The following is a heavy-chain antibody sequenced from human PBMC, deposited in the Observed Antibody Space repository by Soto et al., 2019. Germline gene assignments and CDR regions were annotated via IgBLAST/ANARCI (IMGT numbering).Heavy chain of an antibody. J-gene: IGHJ4*02. CDR2: IRTKPNNYAT. D-gene: IGHD3-3*01. Sequence: EVQLVESGGGLVQPGGSLKLSCADSGFTFSDSAMHWVRQASGKGLEWVGRIRTKPNNYATTYAASLQGRFTISRDDSKNTAYLHMNGLKIEDTALYYCTRYEIDLSGEYWGQGTLVTVSS. CDR1: GFTFSDSA. CDR3: TRYEIDLSGEY. V-gene: IGHV3-73*01.